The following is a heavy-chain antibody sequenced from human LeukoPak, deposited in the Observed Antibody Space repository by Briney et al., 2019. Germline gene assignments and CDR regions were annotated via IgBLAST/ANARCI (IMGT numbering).Heavy chain of an antibody. Sequence: PGGSLRLSCAASGFTFSSYVMHWVRQAPGKGLEWVAVIWSDGSNKYYADSVKGRFTISRDNSKNTLYLQMNTLRAEDTAVYYCARAPVAASYYSDYWGQGTLVTVSS. D-gene: IGHD6-19*01. CDR2: IWSDGSNK. V-gene: IGHV3-33*01. CDR1: GFTFSSYV. J-gene: IGHJ4*02. CDR3: ARAPVAASYYSDY.